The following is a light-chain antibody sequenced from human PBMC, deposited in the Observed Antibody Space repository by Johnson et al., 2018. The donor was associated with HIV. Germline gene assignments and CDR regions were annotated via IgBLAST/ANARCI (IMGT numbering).Light chain of an antibody. Sequence: QSVLTQPPSVSAAPGQKVTFSCSGSTSNIGNNDVSWYRHLPGTAPKLLIYANYKRPSGIPDRFSGSKSGTSATLGITGLKIGDESDYYCGTWDGSLSAGVFGTGTKVTVL. J-gene: IGLJ1*01. V-gene: IGLV1-51*01. CDR3: GTWDGSLSAGV. CDR1: TSNIGNND. CDR2: ANY.